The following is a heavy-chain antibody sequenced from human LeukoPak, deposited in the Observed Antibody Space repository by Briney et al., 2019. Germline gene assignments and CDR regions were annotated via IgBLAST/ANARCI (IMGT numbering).Heavy chain of an antibody. CDR1: GGTFSSYA. J-gene: IGHJ6*02. CDR3: LWEVRNYYYYGMDV. V-gene: IGHV1-69*13. D-gene: IGHD1-26*01. CDR2: IIPIFGTA. Sequence: SVKVSCKASGGTFSSYAISWARQAPGQGLEWMGGIIPIFGTANYAQKFQGRVTITADESTSTAYMELSSLRSEDTAVYYCLWEVRNYYYYGMDVWGQGTTVTVSS.